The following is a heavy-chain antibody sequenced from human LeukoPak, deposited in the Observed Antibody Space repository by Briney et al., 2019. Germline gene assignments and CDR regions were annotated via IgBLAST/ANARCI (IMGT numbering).Heavy chain of an antibody. CDR3: ARLIGAYSSGWGFDY. D-gene: IGHD5-18*01. Sequence: ASVKVSCKASEYTFTSYDINWVRQATGQGLEWMGWMNPNSGNAGYAQKFQGRVTMTRNTSISTAYMELSRLRSEDTAVYYCARLIGAYSSGWGFDYWGQGTLVTVSS. CDR2: MNPNSGNA. CDR1: EYTFTSYD. V-gene: IGHV1-8*01. J-gene: IGHJ4*02.